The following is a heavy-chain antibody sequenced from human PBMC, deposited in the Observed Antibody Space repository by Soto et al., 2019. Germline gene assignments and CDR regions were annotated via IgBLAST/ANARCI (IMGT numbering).Heavy chain of an antibody. CDR1: GDSVSSNSAA. Sequence: SQTLSLTCVISGDSVSSNSAAWNWIRQSPSRGLEWLGRTYYRSRWYNDYAVSVKSRITINPDTSKNQFSLHLNSVTPEDTAVYYCAGTISLQWYYMDVWGKGTTVTVSS. J-gene: IGHJ6*03. D-gene: IGHD1-7*01. CDR2: TYYRSRWYN. V-gene: IGHV6-1*01. CDR3: AGTISLQWYYMDV.